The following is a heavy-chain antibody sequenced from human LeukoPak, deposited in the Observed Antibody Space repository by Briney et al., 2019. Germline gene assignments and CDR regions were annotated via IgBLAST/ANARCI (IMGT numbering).Heavy chain of an antibody. CDR3: VKHGPGGRGYLDV. CDR1: GGSISSHY. CDR2: IFYSGST. V-gene: IGHV4-59*11. Sequence: SETLSLTCTVSGGSISSHYWSWVRLSPAKGLEWIGYIFYSGSTDYSPSLTSRVTISIDTSKRYLSLNLSSVTAADTAVYYCVKHGPGGRGYLDVWGVGTTVTVSS. J-gene: IGHJ6*03. D-gene: IGHD1-1*01.